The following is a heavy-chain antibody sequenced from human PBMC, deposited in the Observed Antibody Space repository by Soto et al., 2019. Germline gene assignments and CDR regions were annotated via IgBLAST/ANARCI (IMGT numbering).Heavy chain of an antibody. Sequence: QVQLVQSGAEVKKPGSSVKVSCKASGGNFRSQSISISWVRQAPGQGLEWMGRIIPVLGVANYAQKFQGRVTIPADKSTRTVHVEMRILRSEDTATYYCARDRDVAEPCTIETNYYYGMDVLGQGTTVTVSS. J-gene: IGHJ6*02. CDR2: IIPVLGVA. CDR3: ARDRDVAEPCTIETNYYYGMDV. V-gene: IGHV1-69*08. D-gene: IGHD2-2*01. CDR1: GGNFRSQS.